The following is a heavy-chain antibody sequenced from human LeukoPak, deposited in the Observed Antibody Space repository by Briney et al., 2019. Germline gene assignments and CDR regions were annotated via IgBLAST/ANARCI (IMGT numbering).Heavy chain of an antibody. Sequence: MTGGSLRLSCAASGFTFSSYGMSWVRQAPGKGLEWVSSISSSSSYIYYADSVKGRFTISRDNAKNSLYLQMNSLRAEDTAVYYCARDYPYYDILTGYLPTYYFDYWGQGTLVTVSS. J-gene: IGHJ4*02. CDR3: ARDYPYYDILTGYLPTYYFDY. V-gene: IGHV3-21*01. CDR1: GFTFSSYG. D-gene: IGHD3-9*01. CDR2: ISSSSSYI.